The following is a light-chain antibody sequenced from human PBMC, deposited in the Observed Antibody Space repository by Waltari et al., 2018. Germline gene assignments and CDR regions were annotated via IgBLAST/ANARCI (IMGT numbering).Light chain of an antibody. V-gene: IGKV2-28*01. CDR2: LGS. CDR3: MQALQAPWT. CDR1: QSLRHRNGYNF. J-gene: IGKJ1*01. Sequence: DIVMTQSPLSLPVTPGEPASSPCRSSQSLRHRNGYNFLHWYLQKPGQSPQLLIYLGSNRASGVPDRFSGSGSGTDFTLKISRVEAEDVGVYCCMQALQAPWTFGQGTKVEIK.